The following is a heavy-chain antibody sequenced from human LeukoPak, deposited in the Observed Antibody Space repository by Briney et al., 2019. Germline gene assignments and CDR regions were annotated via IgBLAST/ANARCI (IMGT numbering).Heavy chain of an antibody. CDR3: ARDRAASAADYYFDS. CDR1: RYTFRSHV. J-gene: IGHJ4*02. D-gene: IGHD6-25*01. Sequence: QPRGSLRLSCVDSRYTFRSHVIRSGRHGPVKGLGWVAVTANDGRDTHYADSVKGRFTISRDNSKNTLYLQMNSLRAEDTGIYYCARDRAASAADYYFDSWGQGTLVSVSS. CDR2: TANDGRDT. V-gene: IGHV3-30*03.